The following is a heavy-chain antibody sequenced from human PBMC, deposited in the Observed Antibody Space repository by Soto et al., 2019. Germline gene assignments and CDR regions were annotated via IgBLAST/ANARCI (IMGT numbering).Heavy chain of an antibody. D-gene: IGHD6-19*01. J-gene: IGHJ5*02. CDR3: ARLWAVAGNNWSDP. Sequence: PGGSLRLSCAAAGFTFDDYGMSWARQAPGKGLEWVSGVNWNGGSTGYADSVKGRFTISRDNAKNSLYLQMNSLRAEDTAFYYCARLWAVAGNNWSDPWGQGTLVSVSS. CDR1: GFTFDDYG. V-gene: IGHV3-20*04. CDR2: VNWNGGST.